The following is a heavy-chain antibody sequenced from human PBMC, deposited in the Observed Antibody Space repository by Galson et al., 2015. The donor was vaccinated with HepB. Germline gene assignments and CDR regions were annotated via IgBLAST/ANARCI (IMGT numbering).Heavy chain of an antibody. CDR2: INAGHT. J-gene: IGHJ4*02. Sequence: SVKVSCKASGYNFTSYAMHWVRQAPGQRLEWMGWINAGHTKNSQKFKGRVTITRDTSASTAYMELSSLRSEDTAVYYCARALSGWYGTWGQGTLVTVSS. D-gene: IGHD6-19*01. CDR3: ARALSGWYGT. CDR1: GYNFTSYA. V-gene: IGHV1-3*01.